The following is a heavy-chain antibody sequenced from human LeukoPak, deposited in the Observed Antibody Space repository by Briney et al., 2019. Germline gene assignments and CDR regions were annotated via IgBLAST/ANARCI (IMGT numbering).Heavy chain of an antibody. CDR2: INPSGGST. V-gene: IGHV1-46*01. Sequence: ASVKVSCKASGHTFISYYMHWVRQAPGQGLEWMGIINPSGGSTSYARNFQGRVTMTRDTSTSTVYMELSSLRSEDTAVYYCARGLGASPYYFDYWGQGTLVTVSS. J-gene: IGHJ4*02. D-gene: IGHD1-26*01. CDR3: ARGLGASPYYFDY. CDR1: GHTFISYY.